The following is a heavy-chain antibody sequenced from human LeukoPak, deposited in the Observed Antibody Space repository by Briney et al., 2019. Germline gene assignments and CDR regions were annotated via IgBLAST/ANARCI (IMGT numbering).Heavy chain of an antibody. J-gene: IGHJ4*02. CDR3: AKLVYSTSSGQVPLDY. CDR2: IGYRGGSI. Sequence: GGSLRLSCAASGFTFSNYAMSWVRQAPGKGLEWVSIIGYRGGSIYYAYSVQGRFTISRDNSKNTLSLQMNGLRPEDTAVYYCAKLVYSTSSGQVPLDYWGQGTLVTVSS. D-gene: IGHD6-6*01. V-gene: IGHV3-23*01. CDR1: GFTFSNYA.